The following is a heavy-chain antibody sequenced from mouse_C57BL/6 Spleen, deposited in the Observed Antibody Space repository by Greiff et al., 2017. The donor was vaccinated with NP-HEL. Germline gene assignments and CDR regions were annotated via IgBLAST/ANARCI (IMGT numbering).Heavy chain of an antibody. CDR3: AALYYGRGYYFDY. Sequence: QVQLQQPGAELVKPGASVKLSCKASGYTFTSYWMHWVKQRPGQGLEWIGMIHPNSGSTNYNEKFKSKATLTVDKSSSTAYMQLSSLTSEDSAVYYCAALYYGRGYYFDYWGQGTTLTVSS. D-gene: IGHD1-1*01. CDR1: GYTFTSYW. V-gene: IGHV1-64*01. J-gene: IGHJ2*01. CDR2: IHPNSGST.